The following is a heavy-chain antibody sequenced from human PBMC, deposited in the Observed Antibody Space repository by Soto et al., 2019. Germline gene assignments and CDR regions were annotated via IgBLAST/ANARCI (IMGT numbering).Heavy chain of an antibody. D-gene: IGHD3-3*01. Sequence: ASVMVSCKTSGYTCSNYAISWVRQAPGQGLEWMGWVSPYNGNTNYTEKFQGRVSMTTDTSTTTAYMELTSLTSDDTAIYYCARAISLCLAAHAYWGQGTWVTVSS. CDR1: GYTCSNYA. J-gene: IGHJ4*02. CDR3: ARAISLCLAAHAY. V-gene: IGHV1-18*04. CDR2: VSPYNGNT.